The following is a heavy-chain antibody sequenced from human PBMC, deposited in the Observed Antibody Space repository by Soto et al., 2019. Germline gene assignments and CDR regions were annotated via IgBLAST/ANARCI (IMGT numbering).Heavy chain of an antibody. CDR3: ARVERGTATTVVDAFDI. CDR2: TSHSGGT. V-gene: IGHV4-34*01. CDR1: GGSVNSGNYY. D-gene: IGHD1-1*01. Sequence: QVQLQQWGAGLLKPSETLSLTCAVNGGSVNSGNYYWSWIRQPPGKGLEWIGETSHSGGTHFNPPLKSRVTISVDTAKNQFSLKMSSVTAADTALYYCARVERGTATTVVDAFDIWGPGAMVTVSS. J-gene: IGHJ3*02.